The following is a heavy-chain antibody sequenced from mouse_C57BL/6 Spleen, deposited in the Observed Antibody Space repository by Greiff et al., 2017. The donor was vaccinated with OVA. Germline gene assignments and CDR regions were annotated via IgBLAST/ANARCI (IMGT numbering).Heavy chain of an antibody. Sequence: EVHLVESGGGLVKPGGSLKLSCAASGFTFSDYGMHWVRQAPEKGLEWVAYISSGSSTIYYADTVKGRFTISRDNAKNTLFLQMTSLRSEDTAMYYCAGSSYTYYAMDYWGQGTSVTVSS. CDR2: ISSGSSTI. J-gene: IGHJ4*01. D-gene: IGHD1-1*01. V-gene: IGHV5-17*01. CDR1: GFTFSDYG. CDR3: AGSSYTYYAMDY.